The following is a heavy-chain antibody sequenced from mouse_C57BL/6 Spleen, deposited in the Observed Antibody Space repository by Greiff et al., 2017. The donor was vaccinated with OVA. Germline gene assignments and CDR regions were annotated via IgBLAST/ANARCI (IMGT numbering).Heavy chain of an antibody. CDR3: ARDPYYYGSSYVGDYFDY. CDR1: GFTFSSYA. V-gene: IGHV5-4*01. D-gene: IGHD1-1*01. J-gene: IGHJ2*01. CDR2: ISDGGSYT. Sequence: EVQGVESGGGLVKPGGSLKLSCAASGFTFSSYAMSWVRQTPEKRLEWVATISDGGSYTYYPDNVKGRFTISRDNAKNNLYLQMSHLKSEDTAMYYCARDPYYYGSSYVGDYFDYWGQGTTLTVSS.